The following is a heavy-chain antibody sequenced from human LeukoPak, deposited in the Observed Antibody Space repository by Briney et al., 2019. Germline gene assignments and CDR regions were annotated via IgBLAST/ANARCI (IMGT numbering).Heavy chain of an antibody. D-gene: IGHD5-12*01. CDR2: INHSGST. CDR3: ARGGRRWLRGGGYFDY. CDR1: GGSFSGYY. V-gene: IGHV4-34*01. Sequence: SETLSLTCAVCGGSFSGYYWSWIRQPPGKGLEWSGEINHSGSTNYNPSLKSRVTISVDTSKNQFSLKLSSVTAADTAVYYCARGGRRWLRGGGYFDYWGQGTLVTVSS. J-gene: IGHJ4*02.